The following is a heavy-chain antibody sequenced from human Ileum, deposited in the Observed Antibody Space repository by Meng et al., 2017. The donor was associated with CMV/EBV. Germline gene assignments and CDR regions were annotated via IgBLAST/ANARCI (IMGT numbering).Heavy chain of an antibody. CDR2: IYNGGGST. Sequence: GESLKISCAVSGFIFSNYAMSWVRQAPGKGLEWVSVIYNGGGSTYYADSVKGRFTISRDDSKNTQYLQMDSLRVEDTAVYYCAKIGSGGSGSYRRIDYWGQGTLVTVSS. J-gene: IGHJ4*02. D-gene: IGHD3-10*01. CDR1: GFIFSNYA. V-gene: IGHV3-23*03. CDR3: AKIGSGGSGSYRRIDY.